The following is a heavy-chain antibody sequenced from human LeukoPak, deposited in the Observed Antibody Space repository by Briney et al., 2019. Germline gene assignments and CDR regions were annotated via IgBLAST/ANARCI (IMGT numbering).Heavy chain of an antibody. J-gene: IGHJ6*02. CDR2: ISSSSSTI. D-gene: IGHD5-12*01. Sequence: GGSLRLSCAASGFTFSSYSMNWVRQAPGKGLEWVSYISSSSSTIYHADSVKGRFTISRDNPKNTLYLQMNSLRAEDTAVYYCAKDSGDVWGQGTTVTVSS. CDR1: GFTFSSYS. V-gene: IGHV3-48*01. CDR3: AKDSGDV.